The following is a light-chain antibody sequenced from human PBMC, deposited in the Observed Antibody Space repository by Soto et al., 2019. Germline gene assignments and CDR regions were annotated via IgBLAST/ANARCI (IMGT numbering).Light chain of an antibody. Sequence: IQMTQSPATLSASXRVRVTITCRASQRVDRWLAWYQQKPGKAPKLLISDASTLESGVPSRFSGSGSVTEFTLTISSLQPDDFATYYCQHYNSYSEAFGQGTKVDI. CDR1: QRVDRW. CDR3: QHYNSYSEA. CDR2: DAS. J-gene: IGKJ1*01. V-gene: IGKV1-5*01.